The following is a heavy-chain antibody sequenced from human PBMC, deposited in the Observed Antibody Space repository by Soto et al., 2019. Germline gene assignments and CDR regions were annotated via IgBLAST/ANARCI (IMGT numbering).Heavy chain of an antibody. D-gene: IGHD3-10*01. Sequence: QVQLEQSGAEVKKPGASVTVSCKASGYTFTSHGISWVRQAPGQGLEWMGWISTYNGNTNYAQKLQGRVTMTTDTSTTTAYMELRSLRSDDTAVYYCARDAGVTIYTRDTFDMWGQGTVVTVSS. V-gene: IGHV1-18*01. CDR2: ISTYNGNT. CDR3: ARDAGVTIYTRDTFDM. J-gene: IGHJ3*02. CDR1: GYTFTSHG.